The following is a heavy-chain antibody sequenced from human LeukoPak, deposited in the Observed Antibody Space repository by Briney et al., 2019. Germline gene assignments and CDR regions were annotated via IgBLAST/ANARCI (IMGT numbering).Heavy chain of an antibody. J-gene: IGHJ4*02. V-gene: IGHV3-30-3*01. CDR2: ISYDGSNK. CDR1: GFTFSSYA. D-gene: IGHD3-22*01. Sequence: GGSLRLSCAASGFTFSSYAMHWVRQAPGKGLEWVAVISYDGSNKYYADSVRGRFTISRDNSKNTLYLQMNSLRAEDTAVYYCARDGEYYYDSIGPGYFDYRGQGTLVTVSS. CDR3: ARDGEYYYDSIGPGYFDY.